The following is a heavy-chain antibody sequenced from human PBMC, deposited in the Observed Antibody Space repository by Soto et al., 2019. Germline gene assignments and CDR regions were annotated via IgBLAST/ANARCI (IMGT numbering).Heavy chain of an antibody. CDR3: AKDGNWELLPSTGMDV. Sequence: QVQLVESGGGVVQPGRSLRLSCGGSGFTFSSYGMRWVRQAPGKGLEWVAAISFDGSTGYYGDSVKGRFTISRDNSKNTLYLQMNSLRPEDTAVYYCAKDGNWELLPSTGMDVWGQGTTVTVSS. V-gene: IGHV3-30*18. CDR1: GFTFSSYG. J-gene: IGHJ6*02. D-gene: IGHD1-26*01. CDR2: ISFDGSTG.